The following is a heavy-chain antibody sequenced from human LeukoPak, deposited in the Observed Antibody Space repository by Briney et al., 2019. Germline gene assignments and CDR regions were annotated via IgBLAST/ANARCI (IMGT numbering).Heavy chain of an antibody. CDR1: GFIFSSYA. V-gene: IGHV3-33*06. CDR3: AKERLTYYDFWSGHHFDP. Sequence: GRSLRLSCAASGFIFSSYAMHWVRQAPGKGPEWVAIMWFDGSNTYYAESVEGRFTISRDNSKNTLYLQMNSLRAEDTAVYYCAKERLTYYDFWSGHHFDPWGQGTLVTVSS. D-gene: IGHD3-3*01. J-gene: IGHJ5*02. CDR2: MWFDGSNT.